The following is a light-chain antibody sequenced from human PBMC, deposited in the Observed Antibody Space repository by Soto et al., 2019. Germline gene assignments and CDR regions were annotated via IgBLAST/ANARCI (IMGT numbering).Light chain of an antibody. CDR2: GAS. V-gene: IGKV3-20*01. CDR3: WEYGKLSLT. J-gene: IGKJ4*01. CDR1: QSVSRSS. Sequence: EIVLTQSPGTLSLSPGERATLSCRASQSVSRSSLAWYQQKPGQAPRLLIYGASSKATGLPDTFSGNGSGTDFTLHISRLGPDCFAVSFCWEYGKLSLTFRGLTKVEI.